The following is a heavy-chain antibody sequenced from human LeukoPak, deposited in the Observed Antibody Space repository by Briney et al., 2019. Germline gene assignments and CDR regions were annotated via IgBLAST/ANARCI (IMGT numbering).Heavy chain of an antibody. D-gene: IGHD3-3*01. CDR2: GIPIFGTA. CDR1: GGTFSSYA. J-gene: IGHJ4*02. V-gene: IGHV1-69*01. Sequence: SVKVSCKASGGTFSSYAISWVRQAPGQGLEWMGGGIPIFGTANYAQKFQGRVTITADESTSTAYMELSSLRSEDTAVYYCARDSGGILGVIRAPDYWGQGTLVTVSS. CDR3: ARDSGGILGVIRAPDY.